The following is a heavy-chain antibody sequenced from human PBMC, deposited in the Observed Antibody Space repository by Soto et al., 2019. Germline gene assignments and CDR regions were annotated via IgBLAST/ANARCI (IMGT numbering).Heavy chain of an antibody. J-gene: IGHJ3*02. V-gene: IGHV4-39*01. Sequence: SETLSLTCTVSGGSISSSSYYWGWIRQPPGKGLEWIGSIYYSGSTYYNPSLKSRVTISVDTSKNQFSLKLSSVTAADTAVYYCARHDLRYCSSTSCHGEGAFDIWGQGTMVTVSS. CDR3: ARHDLRYCSSTSCHGEGAFDI. CDR2: IYYSGST. CDR1: GGSISSSSYY. D-gene: IGHD2-2*01.